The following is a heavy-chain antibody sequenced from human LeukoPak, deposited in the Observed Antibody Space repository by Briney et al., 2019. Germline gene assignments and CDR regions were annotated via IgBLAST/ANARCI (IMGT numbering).Heavy chain of an antibody. D-gene: IGHD3-22*01. CDR3: AKSTVYYYDGSTYLDWLDP. V-gene: IGHV3-23*01. CDR1: GFTFSSYN. CDR2: ILGSGIST. Sequence: GGSLRLSCAASGFTFSSYNMNWVRQAPGKGLEWVSLILGSGISTYYADSVKGRFTISRDNSKNTLYLQMNSLRAEDTAVYYCAKSTVYYYDGSTYLDWLDPWGQGTLVTVSS. J-gene: IGHJ5*02.